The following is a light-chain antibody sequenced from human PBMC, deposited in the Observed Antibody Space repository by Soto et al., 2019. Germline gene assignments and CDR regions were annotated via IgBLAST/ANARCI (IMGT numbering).Light chain of an antibody. CDR2: GSS. V-gene: IGKV3D-15*01. CDR3: QQYNNWGLS. CDR1: QNVVTN. Sequence: IVMTQSPATLSVSPGEGVTLSCRASQNVVTNLAWYQQKPGQAPRLLIYGSSTRATGIPATFSGSGSGTEFTLTISSLQSEESAVYYCQQYNNWGLSLGGGTKVEIK. J-gene: IGKJ4*01.